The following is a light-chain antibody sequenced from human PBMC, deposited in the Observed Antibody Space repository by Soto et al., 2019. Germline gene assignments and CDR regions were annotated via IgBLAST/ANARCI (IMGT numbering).Light chain of an antibody. CDR1: SSDVGGYNY. CDR3: SSHTTGSPYV. CDR2: EVN. V-gene: IGLV2-14*01. Sequence: QSALTQPASVSGSPGQSITISCTGTSSDVGGYNYVSWYQQYPGKAPKLMIYEVNNRPSGVSNRFSGSKSGNTASLTISGLQAEDEADYYCSSHTTGSPYVFGTGTKVTV. J-gene: IGLJ1*01.